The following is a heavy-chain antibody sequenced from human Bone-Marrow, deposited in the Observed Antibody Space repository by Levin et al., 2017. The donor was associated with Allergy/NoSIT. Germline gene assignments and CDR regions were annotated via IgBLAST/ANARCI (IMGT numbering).Heavy chain of an antibody. Sequence: PGGSLRLSCKTSGYNFNTYWIGWVRQMPGKGLEWMGLIYPVDSDAKYTPSFEGQVTMSVDKSISAAYLEWRSLKASDTAVYYCARVGTFGYWGQGTRVIVSS. CDR2: IYPVDSDA. J-gene: IGHJ4*02. CDR3: ARVGTFGY. V-gene: IGHV5-51*01. D-gene: IGHD2/OR15-2a*01. CDR1: GYNFNTYW.